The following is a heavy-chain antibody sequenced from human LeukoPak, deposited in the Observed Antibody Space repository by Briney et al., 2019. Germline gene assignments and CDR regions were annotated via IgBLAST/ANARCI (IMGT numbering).Heavy chain of an antibody. CDR3: AKGSVVPAAMGVPAFDI. CDR1: GFTFSSFW. Sequence: PGGSLRLSCAASGFTFSSFWMSWVRQAPGKGLEWVAFIRYDGSNKYYADSVKGRFTISRDNSKNTLYLQMNSLRAEDTAVYYCAKGSVVPAAMGVPAFDIWGQGTMVTVSS. V-gene: IGHV3-30*02. J-gene: IGHJ3*02. CDR2: IRYDGSNK. D-gene: IGHD2-2*01.